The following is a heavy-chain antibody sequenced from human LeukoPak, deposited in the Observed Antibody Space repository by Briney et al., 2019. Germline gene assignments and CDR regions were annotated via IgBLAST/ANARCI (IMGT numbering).Heavy chain of an antibody. CDR1: GFTFSSYG. J-gene: IGHJ5*02. CDR2: IWYDGSNK. D-gene: IGHD4-17*01. V-gene: IGHV3-33*01. CDR3: ARERGVYGDYGRGLDP. Sequence: PGRSLRLSCAASGFTFSSYGMHWVRRAPGKGLEWVAVIWYDGSNKYYADSVKGRFTISRDNSKNTLYLQMNSLRAEDTAVYYCARERGVYGDYGRGLDPWGQGTLVTVSS.